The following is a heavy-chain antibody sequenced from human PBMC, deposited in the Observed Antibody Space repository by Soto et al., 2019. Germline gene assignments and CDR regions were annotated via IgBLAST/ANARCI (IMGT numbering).Heavy chain of an antibody. CDR1: GFTFSSYA. D-gene: IGHD6-19*01. CDR3: VPAWLSGSYPYDYYYGMVV. V-gene: IGHV3-30-3*01. J-gene: IGHJ6*02. CDR2: ISYDGSNK. Sequence: GSLRLSCAASGFTFSSYAMHWVRQAPGKGLEWVAVISYDGSNKYYADSVKGRFTISRDNSKNTLYLQMNSLRAEDTTVYYCVPAWLSGSYPYDYYYGMVVWGQGTSVTVSS.